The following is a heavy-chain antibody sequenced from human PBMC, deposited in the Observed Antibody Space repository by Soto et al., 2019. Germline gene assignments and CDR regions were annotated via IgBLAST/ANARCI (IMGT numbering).Heavy chain of an antibody. CDR3: ARDLCGGDCYGLDY. CDR2: IWYDGRNK. Sequence: QVQLVESGGGVVQSGRSLRLSCAASGFTFSSYGMHWVRQAPGKGLEWVAVIWYDGRNKYYPDSVKDRFTISRDDSKNTLYLQMNSLRTEDTAVYYCARDLCGGDCYGLDYWGQGTLVTVSS. J-gene: IGHJ4*02. V-gene: IGHV3-33*01. D-gene: IGHD2-21*02. CDR1: GFTFSSYG.